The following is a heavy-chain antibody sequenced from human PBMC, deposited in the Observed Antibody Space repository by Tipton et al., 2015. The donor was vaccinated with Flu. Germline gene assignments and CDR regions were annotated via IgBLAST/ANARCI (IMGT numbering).Heavy chain of an antibody. J-gene: IGHJ5*01. CDR1: GGSISSSTYY. CDR2: IYTSGST. Sequence: TLSLTCTVSGGSISSSTYYWSWIRQPAGKGLEWIGRIYTSGSTNYNPSLKSRVTMSVDTSKSQFSLKLNSVTAADTAVYYCARDLGTFNWFDSWGQGTLVTVSS. CDR3: ARDLGTFNWFDS. D-gene: IGHD3-16*01. V-gene: IGHV4-61*02.